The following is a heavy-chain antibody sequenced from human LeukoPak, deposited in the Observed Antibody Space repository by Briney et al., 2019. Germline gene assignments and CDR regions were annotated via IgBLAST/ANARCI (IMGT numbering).Heavy chain of an antibody. Sequence: GGSLRLSCAASGFTFSSYAMSWVRQAPGEGLEWVSAISGSGGSTYYADSVKGRFTISRDNSKNTLYLQMNSLRAEDTAVYYCAKIEGYDSSGYYYVGPYFDYWGQGTLVTVSS. V-gene: IGHV3-23*01. J-gene: IGHJ4*02. CDR3: AKIEGYDSSGYYYVGPYFDY. CDR1: GFTFSSYA. D-gene: IGHD3-22*01. CDR2: ISGSGGST.